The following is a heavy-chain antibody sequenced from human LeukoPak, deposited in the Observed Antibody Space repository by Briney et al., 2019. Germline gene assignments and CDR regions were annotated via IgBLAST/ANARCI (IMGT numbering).Heavy chain of an antibody. Sequence: GGSLRLSCAASGFTVSNNYMSWVRQAPGKGLEWVSLIYSGGSTSYADSVKGRFTFSRDNSKNTLYLQMNSLRAEDTAVYYCARDRVNWNDVGGLFDYWGQGTLVTVSS. V-gene: IGHV3-53*01. CDR1: GFTVSNNY. CDR3: ARDRVNWNDVGGLFDY. J-gene: IGHJ4*02. CDR2: IYSGGST. D-gene: IGHD1-1*01.